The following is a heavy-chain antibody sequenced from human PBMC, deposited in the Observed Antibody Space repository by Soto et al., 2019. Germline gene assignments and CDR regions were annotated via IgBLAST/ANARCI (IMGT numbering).Heavy chain of an antibody. CDR3: AGTTSHQWYYMDV. V-gene: IGHV6-1*01. Sequence: QVQLQESGPGLVKPSQTLSLTCAISGDSVSSNSAAWNWIRQSPSRGLDWMGRTYYRSRWYNDYAVSVRSRITVNPDTSKNQFSLQLTSVTPEDTAVYYCAGTTSHQWYYMDVWGKGTTVTVSS. D-gene: IGHD1-7*01. CDR2: TYYRSRWYN. CDR1: GDSVSSNSAA. J-gene: IGHJ6*03.